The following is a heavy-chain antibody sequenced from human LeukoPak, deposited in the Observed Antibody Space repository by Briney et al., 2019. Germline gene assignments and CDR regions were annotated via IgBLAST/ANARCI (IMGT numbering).Heavy chain of an antibody. CDR2: ISAYNGNT. D-gene: IGHD3-9*01. CDR3: ARDRAVTYDILTGYLFDY. CDR1: GYTFTSYG. V-gene: IGHV1-18*04. Sequence: ASVKVSCKASGYTFTSYGISWVRQAPGQGLEWMGWISAYNGNTNYAQKLQGRVTMTTDTSTSTAYMELRSLRSDDTAVYYCARDRAVTYDILTGYLFDYWGKGTLVTVSS. J-gene: IGHJ4*02.